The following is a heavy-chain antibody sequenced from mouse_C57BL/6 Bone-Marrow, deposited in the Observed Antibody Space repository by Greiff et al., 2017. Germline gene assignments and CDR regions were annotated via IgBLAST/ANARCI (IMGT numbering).Heavy chain of an antibody. V-gene: IGHV1-64*01. CDR1: GYTFTSYW. J-gene: IGHJ2*01. CDR2: IHPNSGST. CDR3: ARSGYDYAFDY. Sequence: VQLQQPGAELVKPGASVKLSCKASGYTFTSYWMHWVKQRPGQGLEWIGMIHPNSGSTNYNEKFKSKATLTVDKSSSTAYMQLSSLTSEDSAVYCCARSGYDYAFDYWGQGTTLTVSS. D-gene: IGHD2-4*01.